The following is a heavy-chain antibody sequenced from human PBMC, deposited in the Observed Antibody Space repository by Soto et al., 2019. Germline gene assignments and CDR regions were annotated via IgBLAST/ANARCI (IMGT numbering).Heavy chain of an antibody. D-gene: IGHD1-26*01. V-gene: IGHV3-74*01. J-gene: IGHJ4*02. CDR2: MKTDGSST. CDR3: ARVGSGSYWFDY. Sequence: EVQLVESGGGLVQPGGSLRLSCAVSGFTFSSYWMHWVRQAPGKGLVWVSRMKTDGSSTNYADSVKGRFTISRDNAKNTLYLQLNSLRDEDTAVYYCARVGSGSYWFDYWGQGTLVTVSS. CDR1: GFTFSSYW.